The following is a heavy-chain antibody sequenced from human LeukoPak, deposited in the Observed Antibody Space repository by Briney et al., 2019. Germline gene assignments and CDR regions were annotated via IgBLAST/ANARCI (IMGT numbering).Heavy chain of an antibody. CDR3: ASRPAIWSGYYHP. Sequence: GGSLRLSCAASGFTFSDYYMSWIRQAPGKGLEWVSYISSSGSTIYYADSVKGRFTISRDSAKNSLYLQMNSLRAEDTAVYYCASRPAIWSGYYHPWDQGTQVTVSS. CDR2: ISSSGSTI. J-gene: IGHJ5*02. V-gene: IGHV3-11*04. CDR1: GFTFSDYY. D-gene: IGHD3-3*01.